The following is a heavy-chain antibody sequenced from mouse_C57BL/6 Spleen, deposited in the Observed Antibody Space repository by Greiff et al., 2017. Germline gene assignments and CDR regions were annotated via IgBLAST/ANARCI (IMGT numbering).Heavy chain of an antibody. CDR1: GIDFSRYW. Sequence: EVKLVESGGGLVQPGGSLKLSCAASGIDFSRYWMSWVRRAPGKGLEWIGEINPDSSTINYAPSLKDNFIISRDNAKNTLYLQMSKVRSEDTALYYCARLGDYDRVPRLAMDYWGQGTSVTVSS. CDR2: INPDSSTI. CDR3: ARLGDYDRVPRLAMDY. D-gene: IGHD2-4*01. J-gene: IGHJ4*01. V-gene: IGHV4-1*01.